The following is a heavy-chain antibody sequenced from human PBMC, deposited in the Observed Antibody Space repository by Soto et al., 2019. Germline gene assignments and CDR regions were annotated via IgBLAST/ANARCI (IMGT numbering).Heavy chain of an antibody. CDR3: AKDRGSSLSPWFDP. CDR1: GFTFSSYG. Sequence: EVPLLESGGGLVQPGGSLRLSCAASGFTFSSYGMSWVRQAPGKGLEWVSVISDGGGSTFYADSVKGRFTISRDNSKNTLYLQLTGLRADDTAVYYCAKDRGSSLSPWFDPWGQGTLVTVSS. D-gene: IGHD6-6*01. J-gene: IGHJ5*02. V-gene: IGHV3-23*01. CDR2: ISDGGGST.